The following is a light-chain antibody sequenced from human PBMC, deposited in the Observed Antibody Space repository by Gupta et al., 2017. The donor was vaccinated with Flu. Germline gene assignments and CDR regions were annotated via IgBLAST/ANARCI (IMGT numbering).Light chain of an antibody. CDR1: TSDVGGYNS. V-gene: IGLV2-14*01. CDR3: SSYKNGSTLVWV. CDR2: EVS. J-gene: IGLJ3*02. Sequence: QSALTQPASVSGSPGQSITISCTGTTSDVGGYNSVSWYQQRPGTAPKLLIYEVSNRPSGISNRFSGSKSGNTASLTISGLQAEDEADYYCSSYKNGSTLVWVFGGGTKLTVL.